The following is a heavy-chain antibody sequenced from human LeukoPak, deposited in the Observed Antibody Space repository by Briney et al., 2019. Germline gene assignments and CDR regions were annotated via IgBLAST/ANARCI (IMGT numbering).Heavy chain of an antibody. CDR1: GFTFSSYS. CDR2: ISRSSSTI. D-gene: IGHD3-22*01. V-gene: IGHV3-48*04. Sequence: PGGSLRFSCAASGFTFSSYSMNWVRQAPGKGLEWVSYISRSSSTIYYADSVKGRFTISRDNAKNSLYLQMNSLRAEDTAVYYCARDLGIVAEFDYWGQGTLVTVSS. J-gene: IGHJ4*02. CDR3: ARDLGIVAEFDY.